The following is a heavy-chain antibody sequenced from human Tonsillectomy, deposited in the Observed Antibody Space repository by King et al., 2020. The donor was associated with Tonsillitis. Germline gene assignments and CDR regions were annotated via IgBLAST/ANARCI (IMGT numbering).Heavy chain of an antibody. CDR3: ARDRQADY. CDR2: ISSGSTYI. J-gene: IGHJ4*02. Sequence: VQLVESGGGLVKPGGSLRLSCAASGFSFSAYNMNWVRQAPGKGLEWVSSISSGSTYIYYADSVKGRFTISRDNAKNSMYLQMKSLRAEDTAVYYCARDRQADYWGQGTLVTVSS. V-gene: IGHV3-21*06. CDR1: GFSFSAYN.